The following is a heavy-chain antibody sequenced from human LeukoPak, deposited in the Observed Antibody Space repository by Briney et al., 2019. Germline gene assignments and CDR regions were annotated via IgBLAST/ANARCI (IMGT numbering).Heavy chain of an antibody. CDR3: ATDPYSSSWYVWFGFDY. D-gene: IGHD6-13*01. CDR1: GCTLTELS. V-gene: IGHV1-24*01. Sequence: AASVKVSCKVSGCTLTELSVHWVRQAHGKGLEWMGGFDPEDGETIYAQKFQGRVTMTEDTSTDTAYMELSSLRSEDTAVYYCATDPYSSSWYVWFGFDYWGQGTLVTVSS. J-gene: IGHJ4*02. CDR2: FDPEDGET.